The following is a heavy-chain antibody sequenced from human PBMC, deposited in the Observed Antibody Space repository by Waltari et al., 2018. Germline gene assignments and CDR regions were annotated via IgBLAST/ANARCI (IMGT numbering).Heavy chain of an antibody. Sequence: EVHLVKSGGGLVQPGGSLRLSCAASGFTFTDYWMSWVRQAPGKGPEWVANIHKDGSEKNYGDYVKGRFTISRDNAKDSVYLQMNSLRADDTAMYYCVRDHWGPDYWGQGTLVTVSS. D-gene: IGHD7-27*01. V-gene: IGHV3-7*01. CDR1: GFTFTDYW. CDR3: VRDHWGPDY. J-gene: IGHJ4*02. CDR2: IHKDGSEK.